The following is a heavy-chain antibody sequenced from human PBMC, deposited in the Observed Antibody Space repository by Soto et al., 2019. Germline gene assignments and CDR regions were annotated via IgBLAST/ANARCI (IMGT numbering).Heavy chain of an antibody. CDR2: IYWDDDK. V-gene: IGHV2-5*02. Sequence: QITLKESGPTLVKPTQTLTLTCTFSGFSLSTTGVGVGWIRQPPGKALEWLALIYWDDDKRYNPSLNSRLTITKDTSKNQVVLAMTNMDPVDTATYYCVQSRCGGDCLQSYSSHSYYGLDVWGQGTMVTVSS. D-gene: IGHD2-21*02. J-gene: IGHJ6*02. CDR3: VQSRCGGDCLQSYSSHSYYGLDV. CDR1: GFSLSTTGVG.